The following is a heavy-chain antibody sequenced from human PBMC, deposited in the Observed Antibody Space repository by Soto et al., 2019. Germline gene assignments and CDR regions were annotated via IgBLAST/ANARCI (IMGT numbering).Heavy chain of an antibody. CDR1: GGSISSYY. V-gene: IGHV4-4*07. D-gene: IGHD2-8*01. J-gene: IGHJ4*02. CDR3: ARGITTNGVTKFYYFDY. CDR2: IYTSGST. Sequence: QVQLQESGPGLVKPSETLSLTCTVSGGSISSYYWSWIRQPAGKGLEWIGRIYTSGSTNYNPSLKSRVTMSVDTSKNQFSLKLSSVTAADTAVYYCARGITTNGVTKFYYFDYWGQGTLVTVSS.